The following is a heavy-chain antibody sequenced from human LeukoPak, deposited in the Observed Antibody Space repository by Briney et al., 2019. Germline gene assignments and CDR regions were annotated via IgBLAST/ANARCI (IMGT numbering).Heavy chain of an antibody. CDR3: AKLSYYDSSGYYSDAFDI. J-gene: IGHJ3*02. D-gene: IGHD3-22*01. CDR1: GFTFSSYG. V-gene: IGHV3-30*02. CDR2: IRYDGSNK. Sequence: GGSLRLSCAASGFTFSSYGMHWVRQAPGKGLEWVAFIRYDGSNKYYADSVKGRFTISRDNSKNTLYLQMNSLRAEDTAVYYCAKLSYYDSSGYYSDAFDIWGQGTMVTVSS.